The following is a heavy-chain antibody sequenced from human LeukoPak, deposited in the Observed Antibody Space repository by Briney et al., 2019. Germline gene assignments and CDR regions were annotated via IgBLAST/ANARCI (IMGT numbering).Heavy chain of an antibody. CDR2: ISAYNGNT. CDR1: GYTFTSYG. V-gene: IGHV1-18*01. CDR3: AREILPGIAAAGWPDY. D-gene: IGHD6-13*01. Sequence: ASVKVSCKASGYTFTSYGISWVRQAPGQGLEWMGWISAYNGNTNYAQKLQGRVTMTTDTSTSTAYMELRSLRSDDTAVYYCAREILPGIAAAGWPDYWGQGTLVTVSS. J-gene: IGHJ4*02.